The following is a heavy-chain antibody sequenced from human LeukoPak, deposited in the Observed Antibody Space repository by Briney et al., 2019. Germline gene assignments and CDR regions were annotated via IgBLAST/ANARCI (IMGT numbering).Heavy chain of an antibody. J-gene: IGHJ5*02. CDR2: IYPGDSDT. Sequence: GESLKISCKGSGYSFTSYWIGWVRQMPGKGLEWMGIIYPGDSDTRYSPSFQGQVTISADKSISTAYLQWSSPKASDTAMYYCARLEYCSGGSCYGNNWFDPWGQGTLVTVSS. V-gene: IGHV5-51*01. CDR1: GYSFTSYW. D-gene: IGHD2-15*01. CDR3: ARLEYCSGGSCYGNNWFDP.